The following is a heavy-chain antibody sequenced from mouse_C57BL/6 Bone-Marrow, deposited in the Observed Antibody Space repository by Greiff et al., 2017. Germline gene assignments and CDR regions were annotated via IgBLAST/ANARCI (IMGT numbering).Heavy chain of an antibody. CDR2: IRSKRNNYAP. V-gene: IGHV10-1*01. CDR3: VLLYY. Sequence: EADGGLVQPNGSLKLSCAASGFSFTPYAMNWVRQAPGKGLEWVARIRSKRNNYAPYYADSVKDIFTFSRDDSESLLYLHMNNFKTEDTAIDYCVLLYYWGQGTTLTVSS. D-gene: IGHD6-2*01. CDR1: GFSFTPYA. J-gene: IGHJ2*01.